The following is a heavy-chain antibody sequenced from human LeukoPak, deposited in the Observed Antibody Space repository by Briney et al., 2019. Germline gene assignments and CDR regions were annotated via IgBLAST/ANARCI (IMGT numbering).Heavy chain of an antibody. CDR3: ARLDYSRVYVY. CDR2: IHKDGSET. V-gene: IGHV3-7*01. Sequence: PGGSLRLSCAASGFTFGNYWMSWVRQAPGKGLEWVANIHKDGSETYFVDSVKGRFTMSRDNAENSLSLQMSSLKAEDRAIYYCARLDYSRVYVYWGQGTLVTVSS. D-gene: IGHD4-11*01. J-gene: IGHJ4*02. CDR1: GFTFGNYW.